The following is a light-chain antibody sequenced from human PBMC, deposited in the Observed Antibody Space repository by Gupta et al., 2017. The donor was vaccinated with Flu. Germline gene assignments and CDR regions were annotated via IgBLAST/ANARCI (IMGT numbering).Light chain of an antibody. CDR3: QQCDHWPLT. CDR2: DDS. Sequence: EVVLTQSPATLSLSSRERASLSCTASQRVTGALACYKQKTGQAPRLLVHDDSNRAAGIPVKLSGSGSRTDLTLTISSLEPEDIAVHYSQQCDHWPLTSGRATKLEMK. CDR1: QRVTGA. V-gene: IGKV3-11*01. J-gene: IGKJ4*01.